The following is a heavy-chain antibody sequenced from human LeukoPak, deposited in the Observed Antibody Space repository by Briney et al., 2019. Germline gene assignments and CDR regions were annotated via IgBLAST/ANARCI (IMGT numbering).Heavy chain of an antibody. D-gene: IGHD5-24*01. CDR1: GFTFSNYG. CDR2: MWYDGSNE. V-gene: IGHV3-33*06. J-gene: IGHJ4*02. Sequence: GGSLRLSCAASGFTFSNYGMHWVRQAPGKGLEWVAGMWYDGSNEYYADSVKGRFTISRDNSKNTLSLQLNTLRAEDTAVYYCSKGGKECYNSAFDFWGQGTLANVSS. CDR3: SKGGKECYNSAFDF.